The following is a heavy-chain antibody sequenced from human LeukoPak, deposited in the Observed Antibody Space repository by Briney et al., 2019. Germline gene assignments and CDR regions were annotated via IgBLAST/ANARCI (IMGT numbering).Heavy chain of an antibody. V-gene: IGHV3-53*01. CDR1: GFTVSSNF. CDR3: ALNGREIPSGAFDI. D-gene: IGHD3-16*02. J-gene: IGHJ3*02. CDR2: ILTAGKT. Sequence: PGGSLRLSCAASGFTVSSNFMSWVRQAPGKGLEWVSVILTAGKTYYADSVKGRFTISRDNSKNTLYLQMNSLRVEDTAVYYCALNGREIPSGAFDIWGQGTVVTVSS.